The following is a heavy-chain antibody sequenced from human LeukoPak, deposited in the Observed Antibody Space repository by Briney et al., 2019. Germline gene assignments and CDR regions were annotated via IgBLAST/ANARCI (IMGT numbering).Heavy chain of an antibody. J-gene: IGHJ4*01. V-gene: IGHV3-23*01. D-gene: IGHD2-2*01. CDR3: AKQLGYCSRGTCYFDS. Sequence: PGGSLRLSCAASGFTFSNSAMSWARQAPGKGLEWISAISESGGSTYSADPVKGRFTISRDNSKNTLYLQMNSLRDEDTALYYCAKQLGYCSRGTCYFDSWGQGTLVTVSS. CDR1: GFTFSNSA. CDR2: ISESGGST.